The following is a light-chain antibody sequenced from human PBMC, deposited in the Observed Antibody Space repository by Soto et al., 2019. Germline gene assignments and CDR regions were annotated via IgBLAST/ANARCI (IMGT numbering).Light chain of an antibody. J-gene: IGKJ2*01. CDR1: QTIAKS. V-gene: IGKV1-39*01. CDR2: ASS. Sequence: RMTQSPSSLSASVGDTISITCRSFQTIAKSLNWYQQKPGKAPKLLIYASSSLQSGVPSRFSGSGSGTDFTLTISSVQPEDLASYCCHQSYNTPFTFGQGTTVEIK. CDR3: HQSYNTPFT.